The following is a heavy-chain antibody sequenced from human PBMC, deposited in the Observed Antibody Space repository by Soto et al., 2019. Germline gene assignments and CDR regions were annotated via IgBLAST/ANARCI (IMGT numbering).Heavy chain of an antibody. V-gene: IGHV1-3*01. CDR2: ISAGNGVT. CDR3: ARGSSRWSLGNGAYYGMDV. J-gene: IGHJ6*02. D-gene: IGHD2-2*01. Sequence: QVQLVQSGAEAKKPGASVKVSCKASGYSFSGYGIHWVRQAPGQRPEWMGWISAGNGVTKVSQQFKGRVATMRDIAASTAYMELKSLTSADTAVYYCARGSSRWSLGNGAYYGMDVWGQGTTVIVSS. CDR1: GYSFSGYG.